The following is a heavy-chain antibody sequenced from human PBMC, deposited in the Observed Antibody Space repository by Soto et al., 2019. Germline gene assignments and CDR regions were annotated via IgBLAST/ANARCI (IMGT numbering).Heavy chain of an antibody. CDR1: GFSVSNAW. D-gene: IGHD2-15*01. J-gene: IGHJ6*02. CDR3: TADRVVPTDYGLDV. V-gene: IGHV3-15*07. Sequence: EVQLVESGGGLVKPGGSLRLSCAASGFSVSNAWMNWVRQVPGKGLEWVGRIKRKVDGETTDYPAPVKGRFTFSRDDSRNTLYLQMNSLKTEDTAVYYCTADRVVPTDYGLDVWGQGTTVTVSS. CDR2: IKRKVDGETT.